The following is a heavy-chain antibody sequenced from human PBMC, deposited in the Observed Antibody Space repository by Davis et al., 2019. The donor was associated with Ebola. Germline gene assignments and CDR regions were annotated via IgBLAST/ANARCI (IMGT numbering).Heavy chain of an antibody. CDR2: IWYDGSNK. CDR3: ARDDLWFGELYPHFRSSQEENVGDV. CDR1: GFTFSSYG. D-gene: IGHD3-10*01. Sequence: PGGSLRLSCAASGFTFSSYGMHWVRQAPGKGLEWVAVIWYDGSNKYYADSVKGRFTISRDNSKNTLYLQMNSLRAEDTAVYYCARDDLWFGELYPHFRSSQEENVGDVWGQGTTVTVSS. V-gene: IGHV3-33*01. J-gene: IGHJ6*02.